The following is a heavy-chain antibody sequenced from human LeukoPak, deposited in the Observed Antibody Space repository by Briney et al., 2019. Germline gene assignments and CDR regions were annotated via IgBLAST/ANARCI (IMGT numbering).Heavy chain of an antibody. D-gene: IGHD2-15*01. V-gene: IGHV3-15*01. J-gene: IGHJ6*03. Sequence: SGGSLRLSCAASGFTFSNAWMSWVRQAPGKGLEWVGRIKSKTDGGTTDYAAPVKGRLTISRDDSKNTLYLQMNSLKTEDTAVYYCTTDRYLWQLLRSYYYYMDVWGKGTTVTVSS. CDR3: TTDRYLWQLLRSYYYYMDV. CDR2: IKSKTDGGTT. CDR1: GFTFSNAW.